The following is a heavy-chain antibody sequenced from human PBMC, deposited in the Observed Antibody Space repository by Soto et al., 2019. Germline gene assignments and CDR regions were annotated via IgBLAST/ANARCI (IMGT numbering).Heavy chain of an antibody. V-gene: IGHV4-39*07. J-gene: IGHJ3*02. CDR2: IYYSGST. D-gene: IGHD1-20*01. CDR3: ARDLWDRGIISNAFDI. Sequence: SETLSLTCTVSGGSISSSSYYWGWIRQPPGKGLEWIGSIYYSGSTYYNPSLKSRVTISVDTSKNQFSLKLSSVTAADTAVYFCARDLWDRGIISNAFDIWGQGTMVTVSS. CDR1: GGSISSSSYY.